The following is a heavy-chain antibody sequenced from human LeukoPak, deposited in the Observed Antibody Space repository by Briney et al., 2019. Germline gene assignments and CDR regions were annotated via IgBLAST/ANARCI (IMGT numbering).Heavy chain of an antibody. Sequence: PSETLSLTCTVSGGSISSYYWSWIRQPPGKGLEWIGEIYHSGSTNYNPSLKTRVTISVDKSKNQFSLKLSSVTAADTAVYYCARASHDYGDYSHFDYRGQGTLVTVSS. CDR1: GGSISSYY. CDR2: IYHSGST. V-gene: IGHV4-59*12. J-gene: IGHJ4*02. D-gene: IGHD4-17*01. CDR3: ARASHDYGDYSHFDY.